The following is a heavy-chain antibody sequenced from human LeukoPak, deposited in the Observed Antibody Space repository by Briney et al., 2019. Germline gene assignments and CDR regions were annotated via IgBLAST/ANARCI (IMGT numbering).Heavy chain of an antibody. Sequence: GGSLRLSCVASGFTLEDYGMNWVRQAPGKGLEWVSYISSSGSTIYYADSVKGRFTISRDNAKNSLYLQMNSLRAEDTAVYFCARDRPASGWRFGEGSKRPHYFDYWGQGTLVTVSS. CDR3: ARDRPASGWRFGEGSKRPHYFDY. D-gene: IGHD6-19*01. CDR2: ISSSGSTI. V-gene: IGHV3-48*04. J-gene: IGHJ4*02. CDR1: GFTLEDYG.